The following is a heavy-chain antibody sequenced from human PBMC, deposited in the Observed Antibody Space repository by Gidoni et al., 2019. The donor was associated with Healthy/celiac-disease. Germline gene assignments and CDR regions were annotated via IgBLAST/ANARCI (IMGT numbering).Heavy chain of an antibody. CDR2: IVVGSGNT. CDR1: GFTFTSSA. D-gene: IGHD2-2*01. Sequence: QMQLVQSGPEVKKPGTSVKVSCKASGFTFTSSAMQWVRQARGQRLEWIGWIVVGSGNTNYAQKFQERVTITRDMSTSTAYMELSSLRSEDTAVYYWAAGSGDCSSTSCYPPDVWGQGTTVTVSS. J-gene: IGHJ6*02. V-gene: IGHV1-58*02. CDR3: AAGSGDCSSTSCYPPDV.